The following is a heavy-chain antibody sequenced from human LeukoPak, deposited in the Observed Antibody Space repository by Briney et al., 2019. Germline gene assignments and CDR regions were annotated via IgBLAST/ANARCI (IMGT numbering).Heavy chain of an antibody. CDR2: MNPNSGNT. CDR3: ARGHTTVATPGDMDV. Sequence: ASVKVSCKASGYTFTSYDINWVRQATGQGLEWMGWMNPNSGNTGYAQKFQGRVTNTRNTSISTAYMELSSLRSEDTAVYYCARGHTTVATPGDMDVWGKGTTVTVSS. J-gene: IGHJ6*03. CDR1: GYTFTSYD. V-gene: IGHV1-8*03. D-gene: IGHD4-23*01.